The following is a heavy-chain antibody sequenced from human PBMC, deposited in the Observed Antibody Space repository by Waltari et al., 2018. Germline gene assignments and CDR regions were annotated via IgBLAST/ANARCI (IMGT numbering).Heavy chain of an antibody. D-gene: IGHD6-19*01. Sequence: EVQLVESGGGLVQPGGSLRLSCAASGFTFSSYWMSWVRQPPGQGLEWVANIKQDGSEKYDVDSVKRRFTISRDNAKNALYLQMNSLRAEDTAVYYCARDSGYSSGWYYYYYGMDVWGQGTTVTVSS. CDR1: GFTFSSYW. CDR3: ARDSGYSSGWYYYYYGMDV. J-gene: IGHJ6*02. CDR2: IKQDGSEK. V-gene: IGHV3-7*03.